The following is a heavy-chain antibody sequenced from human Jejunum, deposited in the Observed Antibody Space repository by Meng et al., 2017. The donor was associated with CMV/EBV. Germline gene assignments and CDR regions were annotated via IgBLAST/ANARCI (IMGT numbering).Heavy chain of an antibody. CDR2: IDAYNGNT. Sequence: SGYTFTSYVISCVRQAPGQELEWMGWIDAYNGNTTYAQKLEGRVTMTTDTSTSTAYMELRSLRSDDTAVYYCARGRVSYSSSSSSAYWGQGTLVTVSS. CDR3: ARGRVSYSSSSSSAY. D-gene: IGHD6-6*01. J-gene: IGHJ4*02. CDR1: GYTFTSYV. V-gene: IGHV1-18*01.